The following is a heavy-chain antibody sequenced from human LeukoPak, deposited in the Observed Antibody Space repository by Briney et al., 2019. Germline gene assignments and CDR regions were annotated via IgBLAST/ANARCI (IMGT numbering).Heavy chain of an antibody. D-gene: IGHD3-9*01. CDR2: IYHSGIT. J-gene: IGHJ4*02. V-gene: IGHV4-4*02. CDR1: GGSISSNNW. Sequence: SETLSLTCAVSGGSISSNNWWSWVRQPPGKGLEWIGEIYHSGITNYNPSLKSRVTMSVDTSKNQFSLKLSSVTAADTAVYYCASTVADILTGYYNDYWGQGTLVTVSS. CDR3: ASTVADILTGYYNDY.